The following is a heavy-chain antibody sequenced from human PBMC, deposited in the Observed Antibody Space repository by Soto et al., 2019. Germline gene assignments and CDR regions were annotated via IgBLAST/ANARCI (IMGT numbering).Heavy chain of an antibody. CDR1: GGSISGYY. J-gene: IGHJ4*02. Sequence: QLQLQESGPGLVKPSETLSLTCPVSGGSISGYYWSWLRQPPGKGLEWIEFIHYTGSSNSNPSLMSLSTISVATSKNQCSRKLGPVTAADTAVYYCARHSNEYRKSRDSWGQGTLVTVSS. V-gene: IGHV4-59*08. D-gene: IGHD5-18*01. CDR3: ARHSNEYRKSRDS. CDR2: IHYTGSS.